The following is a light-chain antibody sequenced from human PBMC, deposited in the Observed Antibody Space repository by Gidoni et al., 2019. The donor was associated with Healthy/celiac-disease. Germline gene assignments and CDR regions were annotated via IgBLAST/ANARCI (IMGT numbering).Light chain of an antibody. CDR1: KLGDKY. V-gene: IGLV3-1*01. Sequence: SYALTQPPSVSVSPGQTASITCSGDKLGDKYACWYQQKPCQSPVLVIYQDSKRPSGIPERFSGSNSGNTATLTISGTQAMDEADYYCQAWDSSTDVVFGGGTKLTVL. CDR2: QDS. CDR3: QAWDSSTDVV. J-gene: IGLJ2*01.